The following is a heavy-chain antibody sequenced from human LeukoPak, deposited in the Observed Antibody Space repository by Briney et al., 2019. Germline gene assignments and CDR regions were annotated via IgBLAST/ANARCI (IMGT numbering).Heavy chain of an antibody. CDR3: ARGSDGSGSYYPYYFDY. Sequence: ASVKVSCKASGYTFTSYGISWVRQAPGQGLEWMGWISASNGNTNYAQKLQGRVTMTTDTSTSTAYMELRSLRSDDTAVYYCARGSDGSGSYYPYYFDYWDQGTLVTVSS. D-gene: IGHD3-10*01. J-gene: IGHJ4*02. CDR1: GYTFTSYG. V-gene: IGHV1-18*01. CDR2: ISASNGNT.